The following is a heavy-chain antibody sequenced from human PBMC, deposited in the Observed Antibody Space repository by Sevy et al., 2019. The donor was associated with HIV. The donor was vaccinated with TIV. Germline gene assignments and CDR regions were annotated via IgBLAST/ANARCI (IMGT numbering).Heavy chain of an antibody. D-gene: IGHD6-19*01. CDR2: IRSKTYCGTT. CDR3: SREGSEGSVAQPDAFDI. Sequence: GGSLRLSCTASGFTFGEYAMSWFRQAPGKGLEWVGFIRSKTYCGTTENAASMKGRFTISRDDSKSIAYLQMNSLKTEDTAMYYCSREGSEGSVAQPDAFDIWGQGTMVTVSS. CDR1: GFTFGEYA. V-gene: IGHV3-49*03. J-gene: IGHJ3*02.